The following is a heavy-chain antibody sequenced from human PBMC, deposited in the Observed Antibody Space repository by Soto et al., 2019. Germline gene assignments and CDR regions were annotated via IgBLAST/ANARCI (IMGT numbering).Heavy chain of an antibody. CDR2: ISYDGSNK. CDR1: GFTFSSYG. V-gene: IGHV3-30*18. J-gene: IGHJ4*02. D-gene: IGHD5-18*01. Sequence: LRLSCAASGFTFSSYGMHWVRQAPGKGLEWVAVISYDGSNKYYADSVKGRFTISRDNSKNTLYLQMNSLRAEDTAVYYCAKGLGDTAMDYWGQGTLVTVSS. CDR3: AKGLGDTAMDY.